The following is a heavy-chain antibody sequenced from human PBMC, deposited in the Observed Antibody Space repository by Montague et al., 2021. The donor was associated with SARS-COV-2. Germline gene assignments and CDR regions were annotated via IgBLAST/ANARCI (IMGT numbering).Heavy chain of an antibody. J-gene: IGHJ4*02. D-gene: IGHD3-10*01. V-gene: IGHV4-39*01. CDR2: ISYSGYT. CDR3: ARRYGSAFDY. CDR1: GVSSSRTTSY. Sequence: SETLSLTCTVSGVSSSRTTSYWAWIRQPPGKGLEWLGSISYSGYTNDNSSLKSRVTISIDTSKNQFSLRLTSVSAADTAVYYCARRYGSAFDYWGQGTLVTVSS.